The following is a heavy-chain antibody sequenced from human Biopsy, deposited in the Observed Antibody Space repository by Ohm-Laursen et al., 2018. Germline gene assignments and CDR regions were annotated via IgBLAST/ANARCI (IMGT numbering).Heavy chain of an antibody. CDR3: ASVVLGPTNDAFDL. Sequence: SETLSLTCCVSGGSMTGYEWSWIRQPAGKGLEWIGRIYSSGSTNYNPSLKSRVTLSMDTSKRQFSLKLSFVTAADTAMYYCASVVLGPTNDAFDLWGQGTMVVVSS. D-gene: IGHD3-22*01. J-gene: IGHJ3*01. CDR2: IYSSGST. CDR1: GGSMTGYE. V-gene: IGHV4-4*07.